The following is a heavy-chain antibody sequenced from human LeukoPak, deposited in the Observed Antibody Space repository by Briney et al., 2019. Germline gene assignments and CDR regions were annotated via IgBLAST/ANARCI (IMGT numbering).Heavy chain of an antibody. CDR2: ISYDGSNK. CDR1: GFTFSSYG. D-gene: IGHD3-9*01. V-gene: IGHV3-30*03. Sequence: SGGSLRLSCAASGFTFSSYGMHWVRQAPGKGLEWVAVISYDGSNKYYADSVKGRFTISRDNSKNTLYLQMNSLRAEDTAVYYCARAYDILTGYTPWVGGGQGTLVTVSS. J-gene: IGHJ4*02. CDR3: ARAYDILTGYTPWVG.